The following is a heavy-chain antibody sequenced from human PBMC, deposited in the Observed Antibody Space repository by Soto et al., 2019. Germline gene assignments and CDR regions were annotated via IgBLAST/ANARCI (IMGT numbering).Heavy chain of an antibody. D-gene: IGHD5-18*01. J-gene: IGHJ2*01. Sequence: GGSLRLSCAASGFTFSSYAMHWVRQAPGKGLEYVSAISSNGGSTYYANSVKGRFTISRDNSKNTLYLQMNSLRAEDTAVYYCARDPLWGTAMVLWYFDLWGRGTLVTVLL. CDR1: GFTFSSYA. V-gene: IGHV3-64*01. CDR3: ARDPLWGTAMVLWYFDL. CDR2: ISSNGGST.